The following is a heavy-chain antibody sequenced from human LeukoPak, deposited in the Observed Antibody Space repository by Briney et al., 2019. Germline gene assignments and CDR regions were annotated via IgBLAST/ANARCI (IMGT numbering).Heavy chain of an antibody. V-gene: IGHV4-34*01. CDR3: ARRKYSSGWYGNWFDP. CDR2: INHSGST. J-gene: IGHJ5*02. D-gene: IGHD6-19*01. Sequence: SETLSLTCAVYGGSFSGYYWSWIRQPPGKGLEWIGEINHSGSTNYNPSLKSRVTISVDTSKNQFSLKLSSVTAADTAVYYCARRKYSSGWYGNWFDPWGQGTLVTVSS. CDR1: GGSFSGYY.